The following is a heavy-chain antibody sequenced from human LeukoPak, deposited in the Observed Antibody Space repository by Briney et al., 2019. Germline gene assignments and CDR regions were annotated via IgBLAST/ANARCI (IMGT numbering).Heavy chain of an antibody. CDR3: ATNILVRDIINWFDP. Sequence: SVKVSCKASGYSFADYYIHWVRQAPGQGLEWMGWIKPDSGGTRSAQKFQGRVTMTTDTSISTAYMELSSLRYDDTAVYYCATNILVRDIINWFDPWGQGTLVTVSS. CDR2: IKPDSGGT. J-gene: IGHJ5*02. D-gene: IGHD3-10*01. V-gene: IGHV1-2*02. CDR1: GYSFADYY.